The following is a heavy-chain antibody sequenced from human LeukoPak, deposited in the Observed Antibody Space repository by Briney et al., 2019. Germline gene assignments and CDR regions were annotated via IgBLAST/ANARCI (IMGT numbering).Heavy chain of an antibody. CDR1: GFTFSSYA. CDR3: WKGDFVVGPAAAYYFDY. J-gene: IGHJ4*02. Sequence: GGSLRLSCAASGFTFSSYAMSWVRQAPGKGLEWVSAISGSGGSTYYADSVKGRFTISRDNSKNTLYLQMNSLRAEDTAVYYCWKGDFVVGPAAAYYFDYWGQGNLVTVSS. CDR2: ISGSGGST. V-gene: IGHV3-23*01. D-gene: IGHD2-2*01.